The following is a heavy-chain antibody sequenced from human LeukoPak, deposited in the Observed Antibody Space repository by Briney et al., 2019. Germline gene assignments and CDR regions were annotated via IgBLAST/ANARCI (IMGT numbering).Heavy chain of an antibody. CDR3: ARMRQQPYYYYHYMDV. CDR2: IYYTGGT. V-gene: IGHV4-59*01. Sequence: PSETLSLTCTVSGGSISSYYWSWIRQPPGNGLEWIGYIYYTGGTNYNPSLKSRVAISVDTSKNQFSLNLSSVTAADTAVYYCARMRQQPYYYYHYMDVWGKGTTVTVSS. J-gene: IGHJ6*03. D-gene: IGHD6-13*01. CDR1: GGSISSYY.